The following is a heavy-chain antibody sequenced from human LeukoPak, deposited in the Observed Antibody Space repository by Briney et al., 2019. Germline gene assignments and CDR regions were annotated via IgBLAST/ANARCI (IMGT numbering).Heavy chain of an antibody. CDR3: AREDIVPFNWFDP. CDR1: GFTFSSYA. V-gene: IGHV3-30-3*01. CDR2: ISYDGSNK. Sequence: PGGSLRLSCAASGFTFSSYAMHWVRQAPGKGLEWVAVISYDGSNKYYADSVKGRFTISRDNSKNTLYLQMNSLRAEDTAVYYCAREDIVPFNWFDPWGQGTLVTVSS. D-gene: IGHD2-8*01. J-gene: IGHJ5*02.